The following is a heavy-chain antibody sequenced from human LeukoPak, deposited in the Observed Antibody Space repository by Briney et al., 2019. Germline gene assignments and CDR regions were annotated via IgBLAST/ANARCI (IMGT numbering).Heavy chain of an antibody. J-gene: IGHJ4*02. CDR2: INPNSGGT. CDR1: GYTFTGYY. V-gene: IGHV1-2*06. Sequence: ASVKVSCKASGYTFTGYYMHWVRQAPGQGLEWMGRINPNSGGTNYAQKFQGRVTMTRDTSISTAYMELSRLRSDVTAVYYCARAGMAVAGTGGYWGQGTLVTVSS. CDR3: ARAGMAVAGTGGY. D-gene: IGHD6-19*01.